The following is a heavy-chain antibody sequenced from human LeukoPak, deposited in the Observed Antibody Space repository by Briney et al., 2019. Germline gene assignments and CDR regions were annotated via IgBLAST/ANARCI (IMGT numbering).Heavy chain of an antibody. D-gene: IGHD1/OR15-1a*01. V-gene: IGHV1-69*05. J-gene: IGHJ4*02. CDR3: ARAGVLTGTPSDGY. CDR1: GGTFSSYA. CDR2: IIHIFGTA. Sequence: SVKVSFKASGGTFSSYAISWVRQAPGQGLEWMGRIIHIFGTANYAQKYQGRVTITTADYTRTAYMELSSLRSEATAVYYCARAGVLTGTPSDGYWGQGTLVTVSS.